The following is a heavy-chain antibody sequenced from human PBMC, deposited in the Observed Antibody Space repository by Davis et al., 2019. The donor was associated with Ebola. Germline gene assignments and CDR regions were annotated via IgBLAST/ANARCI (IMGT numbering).Heavy chain of an antibody. J-gene: IGHJ4*02. D-gene: IGHD2-15*01. CDR3: AALVVVAATPDY. Sequence: SETLSLTCTVPGGSISRYYWSWIRQPPGKGLEWIGYIYYSGSTNYNPSLKSRVTISVDTSKNQFSLKLSSVTAADTAVYYCAALVVVAATPDYWGQGTLVTVSS. V-gene: IGHV4-59*01. CDR1: GGSISRYY. CDR2: IYYSGST.